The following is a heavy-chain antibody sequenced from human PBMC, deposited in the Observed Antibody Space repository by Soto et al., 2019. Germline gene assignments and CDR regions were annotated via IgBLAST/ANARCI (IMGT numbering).Heavy chain of an antibody. CDR3: ARDMKGRNDAFDI. CDR1: GYTFISYA. J-gene: IGHJ3*02. Sequence: ASVKVSCKASGYTFISYAMHWERQAPGQRLEWMGWINAGNGNTKYSQKFQGRVTITRDTSASTAYMELSSLRSEDTAVYYCARDMKGRNDAFDIWGQGTMVTVSS. D-gene: IGHD3-10*01. CDR2: INAGNGNT. V-gene: IGHV1-3*01.